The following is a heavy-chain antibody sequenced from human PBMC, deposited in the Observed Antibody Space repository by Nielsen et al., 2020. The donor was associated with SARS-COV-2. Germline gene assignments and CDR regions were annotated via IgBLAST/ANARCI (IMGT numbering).Heavy chain of an antibody. CDR2: INWNGGST. CDR1: GFTFDDYA. V-gene: IGHV3-20*04. Sequence: GESLKISCAASGFTFDDYAMHWVRQAPGKGLEWVSGINWNGGSTGYADSVKGRFTISRDNAKNSLFLQMNSVRADDTAVYYCVREWGYWGLGTLVTVSS. J-gene: IGHJ4*02. CDR3: VREWGY. D-gene: IGHD1-26*01.